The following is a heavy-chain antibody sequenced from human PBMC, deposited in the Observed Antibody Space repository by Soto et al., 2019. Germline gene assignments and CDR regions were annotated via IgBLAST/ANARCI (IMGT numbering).Heavy chain of an antibody. CDR3: ARGGSIVGATEAHDAFDI. V-gene: IGHV1-69*01. D-gene: IGHD1-26*01. CDR1: GGTFSSYA. Sequence: QVQLVQSGAEVKKPGSSVKVSCKASGGTFSSYAISWVRQAPGQGLEWMGGIIPIFGTANYAQKFQGRVTITADESRSTAYMERSSLRSEDTAVYYWARGGSIVGATEAHDAFDIWGQGTMVPVSS. J-gene: IGHJ3*02. CDR2: IIPIFGTA.